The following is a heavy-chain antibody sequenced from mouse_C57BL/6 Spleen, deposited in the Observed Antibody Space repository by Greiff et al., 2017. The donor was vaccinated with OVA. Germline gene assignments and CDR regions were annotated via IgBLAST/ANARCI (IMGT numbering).Heavy chain of an antibody. J-gene: IGHJ2*01. Sequence: QVQLKESGPGILQPSQTLSLTCSFSGFSLSTFGLGVGWIRQPSGKGLEWLAHIWWVVDKYYNPALKSRLTRSNEPSKNQVLLKIANVDTADTTTYCCARIADYCGSSYYFGYWGQGTTLTVSS. CDR3: ARIADYCGSSYYFGY. V-gene: IGHV8-8*01. D-gene: IGHD1-1*01. CDR1: GFSLSTFGLG. CDR2: IWWVVDK.